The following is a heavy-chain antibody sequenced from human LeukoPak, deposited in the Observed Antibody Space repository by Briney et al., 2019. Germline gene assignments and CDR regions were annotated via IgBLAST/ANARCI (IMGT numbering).Heavy chain of an antibody. CDR1: GGTFSSYI. Sequence: ASVKVSCKASGGTFSSYIITWVRQAPGQGLEWMGRIIPMFGTPNYAQKFQDRVTITADESARTAYMELSSLRFEDTAVYYCARGQTNRLLWIGESLSNINPFDYWGQGTLVTVSS. V-gene: IGHV1-69*13. CDR2: IIPMFGTP. J-gene: IGHJ4*02. D-gene: IGHD3-10*01. CDR3: ARGQTNRLLWIGESLSNINPFDY.